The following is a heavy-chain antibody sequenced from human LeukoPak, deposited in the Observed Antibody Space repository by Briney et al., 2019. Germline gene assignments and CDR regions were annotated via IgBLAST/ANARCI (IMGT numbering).Heavy chain of an antibody. D-gene: IGHD1-1*01. Sequence: SETLSLTCTVSGGSISSYYWMWIRQPPGKGLEWIGSISYSGKTNHNPSLRSRVTISVDTSKNQFSLKLSSVTAADTAVYYCTRVGPSLHWNPDYWGQGTLVTVSS. CDR3: TRVGPSLHWNPDY. CDR2: ISYSGKT. V-gene: IGHV4-59*01. CDR1: GGSISSYY. J-gene: IGHJ4*02.